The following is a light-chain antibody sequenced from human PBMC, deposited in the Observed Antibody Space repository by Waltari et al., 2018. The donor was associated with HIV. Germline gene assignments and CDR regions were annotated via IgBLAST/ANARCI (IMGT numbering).Light chain of an antibody. CDR2: YDD. V-gene: IGLV1-36*01. CDR1: SSNIGNNA. Sequence: QSVLNQPPSVSGAPRQRVTISCSGISSNIGNNAVNWYQQLPGKAPKLLVYYDDLLPSGVSDRFSGSRSGTSASLAISGLQSEDEADYYCAAWDDSLNGVVFGGGTKLTVL. J-gene: IGLJ2*01. CDR3: AAWDDSLNGVV.